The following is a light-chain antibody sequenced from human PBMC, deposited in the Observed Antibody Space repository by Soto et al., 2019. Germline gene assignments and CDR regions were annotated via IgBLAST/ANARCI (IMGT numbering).Light chain of an antibody. CDR3: QQRSNWPPT. CDR2: DAS. J-gene: IGKJ1*01. CDR1: QSVSSN. Sequence: TQSPATLSVSPGERATLSCRASQSVSSNLAWYQQKPGQAPRLLIYDASNRATGIPARFSGSGSGTDFTLTISSLEPEDFAVYYCQQRSNWPPTFGQGTKVDI. V-gene: IGKV3-11*01.